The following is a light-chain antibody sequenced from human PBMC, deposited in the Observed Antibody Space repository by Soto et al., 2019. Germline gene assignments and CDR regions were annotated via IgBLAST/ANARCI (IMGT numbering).Light chain of an antibody. CDR2: EVC. CDR1: SSDVGGYNS. J-gene: IGLJ1*01. Sequence: QSALTQPASVSGTPGPSITISCTGTSSDVGGYNSVSWYQQHPGKAPKLMIYEVCNRPSGVSNRFSGSKSGNTASLTISGLQAEDEADYYCSSYTTSSTLLYVFGTGTKVTVL. CDR3: SSYTTSSTLLYV. V-gene: IGLV2-14*01.